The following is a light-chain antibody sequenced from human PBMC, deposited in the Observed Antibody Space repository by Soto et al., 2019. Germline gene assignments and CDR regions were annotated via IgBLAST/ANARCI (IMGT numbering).Light chain of an antibody. CDR2: DVS. CDR3: SSFTSWHTYV. V-gene: IGLV2-14*01. Sequence: QSALTQPASVSGSPGQSTTISCTGTSSDIGGYNYVSWYQQLPGEAPKLIIYDVSDRPSGVSTRFSGSKSGNTASLTISGLQAEDEGDYYCSSFTSWHTYVFGTGTKLTVL. CDR1: SSDIGGYNY. J-gene: IGLJ1*01.